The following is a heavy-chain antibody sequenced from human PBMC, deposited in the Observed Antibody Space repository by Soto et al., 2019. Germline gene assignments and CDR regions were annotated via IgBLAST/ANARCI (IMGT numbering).Heavy chain of an antibody. CDR3: ARPTVTAGHGFYFDY. CDR1: GYSFTSYW. V-gene: IGHV5-51*01. J-gene: IGHJ4*02. CDR2: IYPGDSDT. D-gene: IGHD4-17*01. Sequence: PGESLKISCKGSGYSFTSYWIGWVRQIPGKGLEWMGIIYPGDSDTRYSPSFQGQVTISADKSISTAYLQWSSLKASDTAMYYCARPTVTAGHGFYFDYWGQGTLVTVSS.